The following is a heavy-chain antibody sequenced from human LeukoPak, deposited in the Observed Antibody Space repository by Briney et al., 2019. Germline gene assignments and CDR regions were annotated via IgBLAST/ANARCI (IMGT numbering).Heavy chain of an antibody. CDR2: IWYDGSNK. CDR3: AKDNSYYDSSGYYIDY. J-gene: IGHJ4*02. Sequence: GGSLRLSCAASGFTFSSYGMHWVRQAPGKGLEWVAVIWYDGSNKYYADSVKGRFTISRDNSKNTLYLQMNSLRAEDTAVYYCAKDNSYYDSSGYYIDYWGQGTLVTV. D-gene: IGHD3-22*01. V-gene: IGHV3-33*06. CDR1: GFTFSSYG.